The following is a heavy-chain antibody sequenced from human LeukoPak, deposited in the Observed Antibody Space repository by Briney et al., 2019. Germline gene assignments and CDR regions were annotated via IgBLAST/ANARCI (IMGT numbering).Heavy chain of an antibody. CDR3: AREGRFLDINWFDP. D-gene: IGHD3-3*01. CDR2: IYYSGST. Sequence: SETLSLTCTVSGGSISSGDYYWSWIRQPPGKGLEWIGYIYYSGSTYYNPSLKSRVTISVDTSKNQFSLKLSSVTAADTAVYYCAREGRFLDINWFDPWGQGTLVTVSS. V-gene: IGHV4-30-4*01. CDR1: GGSISSGDYY. J-gene: IGHJ5*02.